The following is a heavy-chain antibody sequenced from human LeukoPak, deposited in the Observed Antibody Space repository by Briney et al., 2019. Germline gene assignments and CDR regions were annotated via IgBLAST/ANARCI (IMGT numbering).Heavy chain of an antibody. CDR3: ARGSQREYTYGGPIDY. CDR2: IYYSGST. V-gene: IGHV4-39*07. D-gene: IGHD5-18*01. Sequence: ASETLSLTCTVSGGSISSSSYYWGWIRQPPGKGLEWIGSIYYSGSTYYNPSLKSRVTISVDTSKNQFSLKLSSVTAADTAVYYCARGSQREYTYGGPIDYWGQGTLVTVSS. J-gene: IGHJ4*02. CDR1: GGSISSSSYY.